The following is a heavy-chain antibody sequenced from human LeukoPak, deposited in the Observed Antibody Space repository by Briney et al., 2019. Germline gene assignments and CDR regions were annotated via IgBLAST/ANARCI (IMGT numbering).Heavy chain of an antibody. J-gene: IGHJ4*02. V-gene: IGHV3-74*01. CDR2: IKSDGSIT. CDR3: ARGPANTGNYYVGDY. CDR1: VFSFSSYW. Sequence: VGSLRLSCAASVFSFSSYWMHWVRQAPGKGLVWVSRIKSDGSITSYADSVKGRFTISRDNAKNTLYLQMDSLRVEDSAVYYCARGPANTGNYYVGDYWGQGTLVTVS. D-gene: IGHD3-10*02.